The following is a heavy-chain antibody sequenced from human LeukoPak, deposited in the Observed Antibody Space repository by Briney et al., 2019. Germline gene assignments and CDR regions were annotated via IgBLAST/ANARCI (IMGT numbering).Heavy chain of an antibody. CDR2: IYYSGNT. CDR1: GGSFSSYY. Sequence: SETLSLTCAVYGGSFSSYYWSWIRQPPGKGLEWIGYIYYSGNTNYNPSLKSRVTISIDTSKNQFSLKLTSVTAADTAVYYCARSGYSSGWSFDYWGQGTLVTVSS. CDR3: ARSGYSSGWSFDY. D-gene: IGHD6-19*01. J-gene: IGHJ4*02. V-gene: IGHV4-59*01.